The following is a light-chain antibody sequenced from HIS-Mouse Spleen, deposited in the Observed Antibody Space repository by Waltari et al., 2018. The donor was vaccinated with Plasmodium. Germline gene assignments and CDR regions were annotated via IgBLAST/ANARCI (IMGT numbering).Light chain of an antibody. CDR3: CSYAGSSTLV. CDR1: SSDVGSYYL. J-gene: IGLJ2*01. Sequence: QSALTPPASVSGSPGQSITISCTGTSSDVGSYYLVFWYQQHPGKAPKLLNYEGSMRPSGVPNRFSGSKSGNTASLTISGLQAEDEADYYCCSYAGSSTLVFGGGTKLTVL. CDR2: EGS. V-gene: IGLV2-23*01.